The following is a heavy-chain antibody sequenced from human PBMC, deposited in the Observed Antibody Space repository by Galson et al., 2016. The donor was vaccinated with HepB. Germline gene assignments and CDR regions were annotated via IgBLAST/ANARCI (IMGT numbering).Heavy chain of an antibody. CDR1: GYMFTELS. J-gene: IGHJ4*02. CDR3: ASYYYASGSRVLDY. D-gene: IGHD3-10*01. V-gene: IGHV1-24*01. CDR2: FDPEDGET. Sequence: SVKVSCKVSGYMFTELSMHWVRQAPGKGLEWMGNFDPEDGETIYAQKFQGRVTMTEDTSTDTAYMELSSLRSEDTAVYYCASYYYASGSRVLDYWGQGTLVTVSS.